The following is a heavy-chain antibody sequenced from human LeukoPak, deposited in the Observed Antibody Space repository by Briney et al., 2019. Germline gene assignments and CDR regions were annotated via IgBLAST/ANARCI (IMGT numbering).Heavy chain of an antibody. J-gene: IGHJ4*02. CDR3: AGRRVLRFLEWLSRDYYFDY. CDR1: GYSFTSYW. CDR2: IYPGGSDT. D-gene: IGHD3-3*01. Sequence: GESLKISCKGSGYSFTSYWIGWVRQVPGRGLEWMGIIYPGGSDTRYSPSFQGQVTISADKSISTAYLQWSSLKASDTAMYYCAGRRVLRFLEWLSRDYYFDYWGQGTLVTVSS. V-gene: IGHV5-51*01.